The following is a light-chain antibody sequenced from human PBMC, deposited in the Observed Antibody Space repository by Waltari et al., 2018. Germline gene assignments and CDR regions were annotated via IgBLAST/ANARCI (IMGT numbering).Light chain of an antibody. CDR1: QSLLRSNGFQY. V-gene: IGKV2-28*01. CDR3: MQALQTPFT. CDR2: LGS. J-gene: IGKJ3*01. Sequence: IVLTQSPLSLPVTPGEPAAISCRSSQSLLRSNGFQYLDWYLQKPGQSQQLVIYLGSNRASGVPDRFNGSGSGTEFILQISRVETEDVGVYYCMQALQTPFTFGPGTKVEIE.